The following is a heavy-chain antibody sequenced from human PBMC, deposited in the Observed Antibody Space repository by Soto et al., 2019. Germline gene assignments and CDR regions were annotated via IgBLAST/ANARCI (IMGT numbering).Heavy chain of an antibody. CDR1: GGSISGDY. V-gene: IGHV4-59*01. CDR2: MYKTGST. Sequence: SEALSLRCSVSGGSISGDYWSWSRQPPGKGLEWIGYMYKTGSTVYNPSFKSRVTISVDTSKNQFSLKLNSVTAADTAVYYCARDLWGYCGTDCYPLDVWGQGTTVTVS. CDR3: ARDLWGYCGTDCYPLDV. J-gene: IGHJ6*02. D-gene: IGHD2-21*02.